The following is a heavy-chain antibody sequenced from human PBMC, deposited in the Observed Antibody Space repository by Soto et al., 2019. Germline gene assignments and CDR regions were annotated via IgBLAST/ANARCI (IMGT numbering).Heavy chain of an antibody. Sequence: GGSLRLSCAASGFTFSSYGMHWVRQAPGKGLEWVAVIWYDGSNKYYADYVKGRFTISRDNSNNTLYLQMNSLRAEDTAVYYCSREVTMVRGVGYYGMDVWGQGTTVTVSS. J-gene: IGHJ6*02. CDR1: GFTFSSYG. CDR2: IWYDGSNK. D-gene: IGHD3-10*01. CDR3: SREVTMVRGVGYYGMDV. V-gene: IGHV3-33*01.